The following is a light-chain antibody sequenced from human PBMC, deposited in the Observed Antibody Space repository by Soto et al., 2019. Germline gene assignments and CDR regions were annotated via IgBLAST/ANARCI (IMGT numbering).Light chain of an antibody. CDR3: QQCNNWPPIT. V-gene: IGKV3-11*01. J-gene: IGKJ5*01. Sequence: EIVLTQSPATLSLSPGERATLSCRASQSVTKCLAWYQQTPGQAPILLLYDVFSRAPGIPARFSRSGSGTDFTLTISSLEPEDFAVYYCQQCNNWPPITFGQGTRLEIK. CDR1: QSVTKC. CDR2: DVF.